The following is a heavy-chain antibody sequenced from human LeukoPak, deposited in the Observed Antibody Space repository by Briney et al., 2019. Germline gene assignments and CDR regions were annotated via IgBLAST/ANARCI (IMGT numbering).Heavy chain of an antibody. J-gene: IGHJ4*02. Sequence: AGSLRLSRAASGFTFSSYWMHWVRQAPGKGLVWVSRINSDVTNTNYADSVKGRFTISRDNAKNTLYLQMNSLRVEDTAVYYCAMGYYDSSGYSHFDYWGQGTLVTVSS. CDR3: AMGYYDSSGYSHFDY. CDR2: INSDVTNT. D-gene: IGHD3-22*01. CDR1: GFTFSSYW. V-gene: IGHV3-74*01.